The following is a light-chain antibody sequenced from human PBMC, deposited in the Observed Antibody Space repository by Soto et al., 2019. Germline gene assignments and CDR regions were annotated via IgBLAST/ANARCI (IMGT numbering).Light chain of an antibody. J-gene: IGKJ5*01. CDR3: QQSYSTWSIT. CDR2: AAS. CDR1: QGITSA. V-gene: IGKV1-39*01. Sequence: DIQMTQSPSSLSASVGDRVTITCRASQGITSALAWYQQKPGKAPKLLIYAASSLQSGVPSRFSGSGSGTDFTLTISSLQPEDFATYYCQQSYSTWSITFGQGTRLEV.